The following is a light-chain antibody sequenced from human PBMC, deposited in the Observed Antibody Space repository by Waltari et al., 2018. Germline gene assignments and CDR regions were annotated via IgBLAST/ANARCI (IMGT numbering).Light chain of an antibody. V-gene: IGLV2-14*01. Sequence: QSALTQPASVSGSPGQSITISCSGTRSDMCGFDYVPWYQQHPGKVPKLMIYEFIKRPSGVSNRFSGSKSDNTASLTISGLQAEDEAHYYCSSFTSSTTMIFGGGTKLTVL. CDR1: RSDMCGFDY. J-gene: IGLJ2*01. CDR2: EFI. CDR3: SSFTSSTTMI.